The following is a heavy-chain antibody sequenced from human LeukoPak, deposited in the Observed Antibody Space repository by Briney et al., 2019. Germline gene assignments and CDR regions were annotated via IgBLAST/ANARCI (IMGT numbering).Heavy chain of an antibody. CDR3: ATLDFTFGGVA. D-gene: IGHD3-16*01. Sequence: ASVKVSCKASGGTFSSYAISWVRQAPGQGLEWMGGIIPIFGTANYAQKFQGRVTITADESTSTAYMELRSLRSDDTAVYYCATLDFTFGGVAWGQGTLVTVSS. V-gene: IGHV1-69*13. CDR2: IIPIFGTA. CDR1: GGTFSSYA. J-gene: IGHJ5*02.